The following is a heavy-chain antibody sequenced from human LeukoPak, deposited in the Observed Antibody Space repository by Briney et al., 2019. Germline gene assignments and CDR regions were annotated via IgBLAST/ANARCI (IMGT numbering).Heavy chain of an antibody. CDR2: ISGSGGST. V-gene: IGHV3-23*01. D-gene: IGHD3-22*01. J-gene: IGHJ4*02. CDR3: AKDGTSVNYYDSSGYPSYFDY. CDR1: GFTFSSYG. Sequence: PGGSLRLSCAASGFTFSSYGMSWVRQAPGKGLEWVSAISGSGGSTYHADSVKGRFTISRDNSKNTLYLQMNSLRAEDTAVYYCAKDGTSVNYYDSSGYPSYFDYWGQGTLVTVSS.